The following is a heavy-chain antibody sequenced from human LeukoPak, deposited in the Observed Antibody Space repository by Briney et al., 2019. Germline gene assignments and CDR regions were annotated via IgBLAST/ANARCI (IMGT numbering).Heavy chain of an antibody. CDR3: ARNPPRTGDFNS. V-gene: IGHV1-24*01. J-gene: IGHJ4*02. Sequence: ASVKVSCKVSGYTLTELSMHWVRQAPGKGLEWMGGFDPEDGETIYAQKFQGRVTMTEDTSTDTAYMELSSLRSEDTAVYYCARNPPRTGDFNSWGQGALVTVSS. CDR2: FDPEDGET. CDR1: GYTLTELS. D-gene: IGHD7-27*01.